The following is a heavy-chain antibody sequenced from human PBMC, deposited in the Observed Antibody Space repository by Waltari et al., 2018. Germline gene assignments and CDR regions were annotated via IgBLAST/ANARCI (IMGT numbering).Heavy chain of an antibody. V-gene: IGHV4-34*01. CDR1: GGYLSGYY. CDR3: ARVGKGVEFDP. D-gene: IGHD7-27*01. Sequence: QVQLQQWGAGLLKRSETMSLTCDVEGGYLSGYYWSWLRHPPGKWLEWIVEINHSGSTNYNPSLKSRVTISVDTSKNQFSLKLSSVTAADTAVYYCARVGKGVEFDPWGQGTLVTVSS. CDR2: INHSGST. J-gene: IGHJ5*02.